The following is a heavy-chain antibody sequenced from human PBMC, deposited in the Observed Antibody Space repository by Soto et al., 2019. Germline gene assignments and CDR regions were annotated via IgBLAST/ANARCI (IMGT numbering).Heavy chain of an antibody. CDR3: ARENYGDDFDF. J-gene: IGHJ4*02. V-gene: IGHV3-48*03. CDR1: GFTVTNYE. D-gene: IGHD4-17*01. CDR2: INSGGTSI. Sequence: GGSLRLSCAASGFTVTNYEMSWVRQAPGKGLEWVSYINSGGTSIKYADSVKGRFTISRDNARNSLYLQMNSLRDEDTAVYYCARENYGDDFDFWGQGALVTVSS.